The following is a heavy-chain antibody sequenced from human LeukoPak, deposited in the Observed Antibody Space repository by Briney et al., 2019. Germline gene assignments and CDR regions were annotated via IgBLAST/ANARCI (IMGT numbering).Heavy chain of an antibody. V-gene: IGHV3-11*04. Sequence: TGGSLRLSCAASGFTFSDYYMSWIRQAPGKGLECLSYISGSGTDINYADSVRGRFTISRDNAKNLLYLQMNDLRLEDTAVYYCARTARHLDYWGQGTLVTVSS. J-gene: IGHJ4*02. CDR2: ISGSGTDI. CDR1: GFTFSDYY. CDR3: ARTARHLDY. D-gene: IGHD5-18*01.